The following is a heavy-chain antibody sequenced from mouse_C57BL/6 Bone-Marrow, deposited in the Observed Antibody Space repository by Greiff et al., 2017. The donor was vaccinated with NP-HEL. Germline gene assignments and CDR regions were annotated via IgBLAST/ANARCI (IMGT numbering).Heavy chain of an antibody. D-gene: IGHD1-1*01. CDR1: GFTFSDYG. J-gene: IGHJ2*01. CDR3: ERRGPYYYGSSYDYFDY. CDR2: ISSGSSTI. V-gene: IGHV5-17*01. Sequence: EVQLVESGGGLVKPGGSLKLSCAASGFTFSDYGMHWVRQAPEKGLEWVAYISSGSSTIYYADTVKGRFTISRDNAKNTLFLQMTSLRSEDTAMYYCERRGPYYYGSSYDYFDYWGQGTTLTVSS.